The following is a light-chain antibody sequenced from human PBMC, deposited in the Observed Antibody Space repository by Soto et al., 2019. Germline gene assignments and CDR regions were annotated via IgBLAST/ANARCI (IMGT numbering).Light chain of an antibody. Sequence: DIQMTQSPSSLSASVGDRVTITCRASQSISSYLNWYQQKPGKAPKLLIYAASSLQSGVPSRFSGSGSGTDFTLTISSLQPEDFATYSSQQSSSTPRTSGQGTK. V-gene: IGKV1-39*01. CDR3: QQSSSTPRT. CDR1: QSISSY. CDR2: AAS. J-gene: IGKJ1*01.